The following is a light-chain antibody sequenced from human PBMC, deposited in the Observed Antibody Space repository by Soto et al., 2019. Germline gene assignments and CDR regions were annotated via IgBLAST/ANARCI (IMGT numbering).Light chain of an antibody. J-gene: IGLJ1*01. Sequence: QSAVTQPASVSGSPGQSITISCTGTSSDVGGYNYVSWYQQHPGKAPKLMIYDVSNRPSGVSNRFSGSKSGNTASLTISGLLAEDDADYYCSSYTSSSTLDVFGTGTKLTVL. CDR1: SSDVGGYNY. CDR2: DVS. V-gene: IGLV2-14*01. CDR3: SSYTSSSTLDV.